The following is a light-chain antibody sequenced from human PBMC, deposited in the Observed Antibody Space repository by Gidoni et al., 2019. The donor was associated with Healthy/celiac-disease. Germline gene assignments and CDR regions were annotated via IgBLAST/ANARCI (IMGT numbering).Light chain of an antibody. CDR3: QQYYSTPYT. CDR2: WAS. Sequence: DIVMTQSPDPLAVSLGERATINCTSGQSVLYSSNNKNYLAWYQQKPGQPPKLLIYWASTRESGVPDRFSGSGSGTDFTLTISSLQAEDVAVYYCQQYYSTPYTFGQGTKLEIK. J-gene: IGKJ2*01. CDR1: QSVLYSSNNKNY. V-gene: IGKV4-1*01.